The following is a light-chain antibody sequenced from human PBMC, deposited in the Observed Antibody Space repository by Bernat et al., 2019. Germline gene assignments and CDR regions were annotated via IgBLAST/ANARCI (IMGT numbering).Light chain of an antibody. CDR1: QSISSY. V-gene: IGKV1-39*01. Sequence: DIQMTQSPSSLAASVGDRVTITCRASQSISSYLNWYQQKPGKAPKLPIYDASSLQSGVPSRFSGSGSGTDFTITISSLQPEDFATYYCQQSYSTLLYTFGQGTKLEIK. J-gene: IGKJ2*01. CDR3: QQSYSTLLYT. CDR2: DAS.